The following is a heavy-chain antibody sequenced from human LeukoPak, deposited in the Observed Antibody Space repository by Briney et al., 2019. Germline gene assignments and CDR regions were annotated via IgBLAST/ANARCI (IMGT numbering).Heavy chain of an antibody. CDR1: GGSISSSSYY. CDR2: IYYSGST. D-gene: IGHD6-6*01. V-gene: IGHV4-39*01. CDR3: ASTLSNIAARPFDY. J-gene: IGHJ4*02. Sequence: KTSETLSLTCTVSGGSISSSSYYWGWIRQPPGKGLEWIGSIYYSGSTYHNPSLQSRVTISADTSKNQFSLKLSSVTAADTAAYYCASTLSNIAARPFDYWGQGTLVTVSS.